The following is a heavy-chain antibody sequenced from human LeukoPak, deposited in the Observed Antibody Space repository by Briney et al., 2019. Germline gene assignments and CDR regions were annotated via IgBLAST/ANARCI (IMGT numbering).Heavy chain of an antibody. V-gene: IGHV3-21*01. CDR1: GFTFTSYT. Sequence: PGGSLRLSCAASGFTFTSYTLNWVRQAPGQGLERVSSISSDSNDIYYADSVKGRFTVSRDNAKNSLFLQMSSLRAEDTAVYYCVRDRFLEWSDYYYYMDVWGRGTTVTVSS. CDR3: VRDRFLEWSDYYYYMDV. D-gene: IGHD3-3*01. J-gene: IGHJ6*03. CDR2: ISSDSNDI.